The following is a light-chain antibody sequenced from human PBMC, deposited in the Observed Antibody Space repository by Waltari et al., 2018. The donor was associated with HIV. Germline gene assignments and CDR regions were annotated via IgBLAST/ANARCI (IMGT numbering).Light chain of an antibody. CDR3: ATWDNSLSIGV. Sequence: QSVLTQPPSVSAAPGQQVTIPCSGSSSDTGSYSVSRYQQLPGTAPRRLIFDTYKRPSGIPDRFSASKSGTSATLDITGLQTGDEADYYCATWDNSLSIGVFGGGTKLTVL. V-gene: IGLV1-51*01. CDR1: SSDTGSYS. J-gene: IGLJ3*02. CDR2: DTY.